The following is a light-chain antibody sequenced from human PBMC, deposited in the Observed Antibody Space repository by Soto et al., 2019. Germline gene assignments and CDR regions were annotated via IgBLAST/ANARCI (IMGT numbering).Light chain of an antibody. V-gene: IGKV3-15*01. J-gene: IGKJ5*01. CDR3: QQYNNWPPIT. Sequence: EIVMTQSPSTLSLSPVERATLSCSASQSVSSNLAWYQQKPGQAPRLLIYGASTRATGIPARFSGSGSGTEFTLTISSLQSEDFAVYYCQQYNNWPPITFGQGTRLEIK. CDR1: QSVSSN. CDR2: GAS.